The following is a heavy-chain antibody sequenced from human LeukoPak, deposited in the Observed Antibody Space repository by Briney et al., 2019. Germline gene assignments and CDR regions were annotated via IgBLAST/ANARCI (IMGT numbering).Heavy chain of an antibody. Sequence: PSGTLSLTCDVSGVSISSSHWWTWVRQPPGKGLEWLAFIKYDGSRTDYEDSVQGRFTVSRDNSKNTLYLEMNSLRLEDTAVYYCIKDTIFTVDPFDYWGQGTLVTVSS. CDR1: GVSISSSHW. CDR3: IKDTIFTVDPFDY. J-gene: IGHJ4*02. V-gene: IGHV3-30*02. D-gene: IGHD3-3*01. CDR2: IKYDGSRT.